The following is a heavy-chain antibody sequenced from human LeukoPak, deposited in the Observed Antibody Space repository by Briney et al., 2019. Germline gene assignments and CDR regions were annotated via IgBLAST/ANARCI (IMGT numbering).Heavy chain of an antibody. CDR1: GFTFSSHG. CDR2: ISYDGSNK. V-gene: IGHV3-30*02. CDR3: ARGGAAGIYGMDV. J-gene: IGHJ6*02. D-gene: IGHD6-13*01. Sequence: GGSLRLSCAASGFTFSSHGMHWVRQAPGKGLDWVTFISYDGSNKDYADSVKGRFTISRDNSKNTLYLQVDSLRPEDTAVYYCARGGAAGIYGMDVWGQGAIMTVTS.